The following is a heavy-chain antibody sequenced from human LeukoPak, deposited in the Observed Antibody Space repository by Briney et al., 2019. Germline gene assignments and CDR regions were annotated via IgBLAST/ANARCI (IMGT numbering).Heavy chain of an antibody. V-gene: IGHV4-4*02. CDR3: ARGAIAVAGTLDY. J-gene: IGHJ4*02. D-gene: IGHD6-19*01. Sequence: SETLSLTCAVSGGSISSSNWWSWVRQPPGKGLERIGEIYHSGSTNYNPSLKSRVTISVDKSKNQLSLKMRFVTAADTAVYYRARGAIAVAGTLDYWGQGALVTVSS. CDR2: IYHSGST. CDR1: GGSISSSNW.